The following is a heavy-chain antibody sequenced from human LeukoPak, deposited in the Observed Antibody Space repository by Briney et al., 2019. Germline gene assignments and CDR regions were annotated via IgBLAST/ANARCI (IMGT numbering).Heavy chain of an antibody. CDR2: ISGSGGST. D-gene: IGHD5-24*01. CDR3: ARRRVEMAPIAEGNWFDS. Sequence: GGSLRLSCAASGFTFSSYAMSWVRQAPGKGLEWVSGISGSGGSTYYADSVKGRFTISRDNSKNTLYLQMNSLRAEDTAVYYCARRRVEMAPIAEGNWFDSWGQGTPVTVSS. J-gene: IGHJ5*01. CDR1: GFTFSSYA. V-gene: IGHV3-23*01.